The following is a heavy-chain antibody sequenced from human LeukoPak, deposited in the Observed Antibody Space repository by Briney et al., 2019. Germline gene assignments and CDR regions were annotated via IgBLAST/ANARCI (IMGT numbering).Heavy chain of an antibody. CDR1: GDSISSRSYY. V-gene: IGHV4-39*01. CDR3: ARHEPYYYYMDV. J-gene: IGHJ6*03. Sequence: SETLSLTCTVSGDSISSRSYYWGWIRQPPGKGLEWIGKIYYGRNYKWNSSLKSRGTISVDTSKNQFSLKLSSVTAADTAVYYCARHEPYYYYMDVWGKGTTVTVSS. CDR2: IYYGRNY. D-gene: IGHD1-14*01.